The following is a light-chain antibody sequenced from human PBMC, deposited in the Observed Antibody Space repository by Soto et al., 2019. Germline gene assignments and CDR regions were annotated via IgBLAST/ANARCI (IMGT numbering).Light chain of an antibody. J-gene: IGKJ1*01. CDR3: QQYNTYSPWT. CDR2: DAS. CDR1: QSISSW. V-gene: IGKV1-5*01. Sequence: DIQMTQSPSTLSASVGDRVTITCRASQSISSWLAWYQQKPGKATKVLIYDASSLESGVPSRFSGSGSGTEFTLTISSRQPDDFATYYCQQYNTYSPWTVGQRTKVEIK.